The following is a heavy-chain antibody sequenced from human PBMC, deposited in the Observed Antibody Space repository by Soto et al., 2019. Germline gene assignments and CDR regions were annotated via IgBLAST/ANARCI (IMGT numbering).Heavy chain of an antibody. CDR2: IYWDDDK. D-gene: IGHD1-1*01. CDR3: AHRRVERYFDY. Sequence: QITLKESGPTLVKPTQTLTLTCTFSGFSLSTSGVGVGWIRQPPGKALEWLALIYWDDDKRYSPSLKSRLTITXXTSKPQVVLTMTNMDPVDTAKYSCAHRRVERYFDYWGQGTLVTVSS. V-gene: IGHV2-5*02. J-gene: IGHJ4*02. CDR1: GFSLSTSGVG.